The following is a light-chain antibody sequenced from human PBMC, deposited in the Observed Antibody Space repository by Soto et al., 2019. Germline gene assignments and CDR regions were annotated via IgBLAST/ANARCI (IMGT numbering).Light chain of an antibody. V-gene: IGKV1-5*01. CDR3: QHYNSYGT. J-gene: IGKJ1*01. CDR2: HAS. Sequence: DIQMTQSPSALSASVGDRVNLTCRASQSISTWLAWYQQKPGEAPKLLIYHASSLETGVPSRFSGSGSGTEFTLTISSVQPDDFASYYCQHYNSYGTFGQGTKVDIK. CDR1: QSISTW.